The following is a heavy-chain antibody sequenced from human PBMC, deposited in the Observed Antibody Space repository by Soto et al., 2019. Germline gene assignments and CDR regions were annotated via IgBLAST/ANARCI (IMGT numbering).Heavy chain of an antibody. D-gene: IGHD5-18*01. V-gene: IGHV1-8*01. CDR3: ARGAPRGYSYGYDYYYYGMDV. J-gene: IGHJ6*02. Sequence: ASAKVSCRASGYTFTSYDIKWVRQATGQGLEWMGWMNPNSGNTGYAQKFQGRVTMTRNTSISTAYMELSSLRSEDTAVYYCARGAPRGYSYGYDYYYYGMDVWGQGTTVTVSS. CDR1: GYTFTSYD. CDR2: MNPNSGNT.